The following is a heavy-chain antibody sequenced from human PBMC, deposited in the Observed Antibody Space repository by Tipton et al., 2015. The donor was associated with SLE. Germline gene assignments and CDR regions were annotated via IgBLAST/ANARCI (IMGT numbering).Heavy chain of an antibody. CDR1: GGSFSGYY. CDR3: ARWGRPGGSGWSREYFDL. CDR2: INHSGST. Sequence: TLSLTCAVYGGSFSGYYWSWIRQPPGKGLEWIGEINHSGSTNYNPSLKSRVTLSVDTSKNQFSLKLSSVTAADTAVYYCARWGRPGGSGWSREYFDLWGRGTLVTVSS. J-gene: IGHJ2*01. V-gene: IGHV4-34*01. D-gene: IGHD6-19*01.